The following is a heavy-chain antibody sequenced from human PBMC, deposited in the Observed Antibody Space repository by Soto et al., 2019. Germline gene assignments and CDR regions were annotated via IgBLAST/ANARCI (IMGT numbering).Heavy chain of an antibody. J-gene: IGHJ4*02. CDR3: ARGRTSSPTPGDY. CDR2: IYYSGST. V-gene: IGHV4-31*03. CDR1: GGSIISGDYY. D-gene: IGHD2-2*01. Sequence: SETLSLTCTVSGGSIISGDYYWSWIRQHPGKGLEWIGYIYYSGSTYYNPSLKSRVTISVDTSKNQFSLKLSSVTAADTAVYYCARGRTSSPTPGDYWGQGTLVTVSS.